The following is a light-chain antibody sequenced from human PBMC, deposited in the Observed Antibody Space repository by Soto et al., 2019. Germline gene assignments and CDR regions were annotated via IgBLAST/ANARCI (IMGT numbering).Light chain of an antibody. CDR2: DAS. V-gene: IGKV3-11*01. CDR3: QQRSNWPLT. J-gene: IGKJ4*01. CDR1: QSVSSY. Sequence: EIVLTQSPATLSLSPGERATLSCRASQSVSSYLAWYQQKPGQAPRLLIYDASNRATGIPARFSGSVSGTDFTLTISNLEAEDFAVYYCQQRSNWPLTFGGGTKVEIK.